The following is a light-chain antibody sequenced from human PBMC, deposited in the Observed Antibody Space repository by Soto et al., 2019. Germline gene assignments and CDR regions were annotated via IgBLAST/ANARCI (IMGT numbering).Light chain of an antibody. J-gene: IGKJ4*01. V-gene: IGKV1-33*01. CDR2: DTS. CDR3: QQYHTLPIT. CDR1: QGINNY. Sequence: DIQVTQSPSSLSASVGDRVTITCQASQGINNYLNWYQQKPGNAPKLLIFDTSDLETGVPSRFSGRGSGTDFTFTISSLQPEDVAAYYCQQYHTLPITFGGGTKVDIK.